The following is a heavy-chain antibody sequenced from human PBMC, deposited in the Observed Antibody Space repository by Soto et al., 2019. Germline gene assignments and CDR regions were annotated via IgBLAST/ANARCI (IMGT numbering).Heavy chain of an antibody. CDR2: ISYDGSNK. CDR1: GFTFSSYG. Sequence: GGSLRLSCAASGFTFSSYGMHWVRQAPGKGLEWVAVISYDGSNKYYADSVKGRFTISRDNSKNTLYLQMNSLRAEDTAVYYCAANWVVAGTFRSYYYYGMDVWGQGTTVTVS. CDR3: AANWVVAGTFRSYYYYGMDV. D-gene: IGHD6-19*01. V-gene: IGHV3-30*03. J-gene: IGHJ6*02.